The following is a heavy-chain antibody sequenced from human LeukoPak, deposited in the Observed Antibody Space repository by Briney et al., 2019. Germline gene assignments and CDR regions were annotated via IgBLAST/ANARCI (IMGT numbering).Heavy chain of an antibody. CDR3: ARRADIVVVPAAIQYYGMDV. V-gene: IGHV3-7*01. J-gene: IGHJ6*02. CDR2: IKQDGSEK. D-gene: IGHD2-2*01. CDR1: GFTLSSYW. Sequence: GGSLRLSCAASGFTLSSYWMSWVRQAPGKGLEWVANIKQDGSEKYYVDSVKGRFTISRDNAKNSLYLQMNSLRAEDTAVYYCARRADIVVVPAAIQYYGMDVWGQGTTVTVSS.